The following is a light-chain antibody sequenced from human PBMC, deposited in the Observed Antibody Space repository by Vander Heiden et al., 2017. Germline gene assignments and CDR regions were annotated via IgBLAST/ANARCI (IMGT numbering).Light chain of an antibody. CDR2: GNT. Sequence: QSVLTHPPSVSGALGQRVTISCTGSSSNIGAGYDVHWYQQLPRTAPKLLIYGNTNRPSGVPDRFSGSKSGTSASLAITGLQAEDEADYYCQSYDSSLRGVFGGGTKLTVL. CDR1: SSNIGAGYD. V-gene: IGLV1-40*01. CDR3: QSYDSSLRGV. J-gene: IGLJ3*02.